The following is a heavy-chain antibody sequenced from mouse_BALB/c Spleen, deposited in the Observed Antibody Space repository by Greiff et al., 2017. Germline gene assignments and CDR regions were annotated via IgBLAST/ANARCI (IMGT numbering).Heavy chain of an antibody. J-gene: IGHJ4*01. CDR1: GYTFTSYW. D-gene: IGHD2-4*01. CDR2: IYPGSGST. CDR3: TFMITTREDAMDY. Sequence: LQQSGAELVRPGTSVKLSCKASGYTFTSYWMHWVKQRPGQGLEWIGNIYPGSGSTNYDEKFKSKATLTVDTSSSTAYMQLSSLTSEDSAVYYCTFMITTREDAMDYWGQGTSVTVSS. V-gene: IGHV1S22*01.